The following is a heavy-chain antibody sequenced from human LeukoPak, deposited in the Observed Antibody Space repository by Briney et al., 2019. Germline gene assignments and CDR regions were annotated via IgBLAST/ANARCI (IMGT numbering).Heavy chain of an antibody. Sequence: PGGSLRLSCTASGFTFSRYSMNWVRQAPGKGLEWVSSISSSSGHIFYADSVKGRFTISRGNAKNSLYLQMNSLRAEDTAVYYCARGGTGATRDDTFDIWGQGAMVTVSS. CDR1: GFTFSRYS. J-gene: IGHJ3*02. CDR3: ARGGTGATRDDTFDI. CDR2: ISSSSGHI. V-gene: IGHV3-21*01. D-gene: IGHD1-7*01.